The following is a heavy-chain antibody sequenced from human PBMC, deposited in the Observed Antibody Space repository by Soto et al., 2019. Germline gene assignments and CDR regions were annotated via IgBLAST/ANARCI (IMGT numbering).Heavy chain of an antibody. CDR2: IKQDGSEK. Sequence: ESGGGLVQPGGSLRLSCAASGFTFSRYWMSWVRQAPGKGLEWVANIKQDGSEKHYVDSVKGRFTISRDNAKNSLYLQMNTLRAEDTAVFYCARDASDYYGSGFDCWGQETVVTVSS. V-gene: IGHV3-7*01. CDR3: ARDASDYYGSGFDC. J-gene: IGHJ4*02. CDR1: GFTFSRYW. D-gene: IGHD3-10*01.